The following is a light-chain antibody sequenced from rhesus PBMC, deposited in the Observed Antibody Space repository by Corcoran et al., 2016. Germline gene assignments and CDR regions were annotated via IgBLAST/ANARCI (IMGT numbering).Light chain of an antibody. CDR1: QSVGSY. J-gene: IGKJ2*01. Sequence: QVILTQSPATLSLSPGERATLSCRASQSVGSYLAWSQQKPGQAPRLLIYGASSRATGIPDRFSGSGSGTDFTLTISSLGPEDVGVYPCYQHSSGYSFGQGTKVEIK. CDR3: YQHSSGYS. V-gene: IGKV3-10*01. CDR2: GAS.